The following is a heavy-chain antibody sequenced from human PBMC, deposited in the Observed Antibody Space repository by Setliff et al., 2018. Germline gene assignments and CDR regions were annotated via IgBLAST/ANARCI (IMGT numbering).Heavy chain of an antibody. CDR3: ASSPRSAVSSSWSH. D-gene: IGHD6-13*01. V-gene: IGHV4-34*01. J-gene: IGHJ4*02. Sequence: PSETLSLTCAAYGGSFSDYYWTWIRQPPGKGLEWIGEINHSGSTNYNPSLKSRVTISVDTSRNQLSLKLSSVTAADTAVYYCASSPRSAVSSSWSHWGQGTLVTVS. CDR1: GGSFSDYY. CDR2: INHSGST.